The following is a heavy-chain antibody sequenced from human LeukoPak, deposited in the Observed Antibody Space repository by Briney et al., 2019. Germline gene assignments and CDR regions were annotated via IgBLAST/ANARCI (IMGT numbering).Heavy chain of an antibody. CDR2: ISGSGGST. CDR3: AKARYSSGWPSYYYYYMDV. CDR1: GFTFSSYG. D-gene: IGHD6-19*01. J-gene: IGHJ6*03. V-gene: IGHV3-23*01. Sequence: GGSLRLSCAASGFTFSSYGMSWVRQAPGKGLEWVSAISGSGGSTYYADSVKGRFTISRDNSKNTLYLQMNSLRAEDTAVYYCAKARYSSGWPSYYYYYMDVWGKGTTVTISS.